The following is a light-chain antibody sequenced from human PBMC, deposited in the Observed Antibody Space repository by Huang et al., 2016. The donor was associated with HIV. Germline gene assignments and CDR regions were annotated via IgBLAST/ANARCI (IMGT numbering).Light chain of an antibody. Sequence: EIVLTQSPATLSLSPGERATISCRASQGLANYLAWYQQKPGQAPRLLIYDASNRATGIPARFSGSGSGTDFTLTISSLEPEDFAVYYCQQRGNWQLTFGGGTKVEIK. V-gene: IGKV3-11*01. CDR1: QGLANY. J-gene: IGKJ4*01. CDR3: QQRGNWQLT. CDR2: DAS.